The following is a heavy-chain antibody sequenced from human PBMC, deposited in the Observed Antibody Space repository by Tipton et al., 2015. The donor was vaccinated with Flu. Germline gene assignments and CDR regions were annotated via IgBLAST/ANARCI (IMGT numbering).Heavy chain of an antibody. D-gene: IGHD3-10*01. V-gene: IGHV4-4*07. CDR1: GGSLSSYY. J-gene: IGHJ4*02. Sequence: GLVKPSETLSLTCTVSGGSLSSYYWGWIRQPAGKGLEWIGRIYTNGVTGYNPSLKSRVTISLDTSKNQFSLKLSSVTATDTAVYYCARFSVRGESDYWGQGTLVTVSS. CDR3: ARFSVRGESDY. CDR2: IYTNGVT.